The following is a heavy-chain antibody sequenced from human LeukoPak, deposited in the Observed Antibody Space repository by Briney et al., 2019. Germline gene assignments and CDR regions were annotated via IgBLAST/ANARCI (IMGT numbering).Heavy chain of an antibody. Sequence: SETLSLTCTVSGGSISSYYWSWIRQPPGKGLEWIGYIYYSGSTNYNPSLKSRVTISVDTSKNQFSLKLSSVTAADTAVYYCARQGYGDIYYYYGMDVWGQETTVTVSS. CDR3: ARQGYGDIYYYYGMDV. D-gene: IGHD4-17*01. CDR2: IYYSGST. J-gene: IGHJ6*02. V-gene: IGHV4-59*08. CDR1: GGSISSYY.